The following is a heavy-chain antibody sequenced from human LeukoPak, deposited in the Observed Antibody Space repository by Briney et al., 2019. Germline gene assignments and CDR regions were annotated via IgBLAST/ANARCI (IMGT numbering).Heavy chain of an antibody. J-gene: IGHJ4*02. CDR1: GDSISSYY. Sequence: SETLSLTCTVSGDSISSYYWSWIRQPPGKGLEWIGYIYYSGSTNYNPSLKSRVTMSVDTSKNQFSLRLISLTAADTAVYYCARGRGYCSGGACYFPLDYWGQGTLVTVSS. V-gene: IGHV4-59*01. D-gene: IGHD2-15*01. CDR3: ARGRGYCSGGACYFPLDY. CDR2: IYYSGST.